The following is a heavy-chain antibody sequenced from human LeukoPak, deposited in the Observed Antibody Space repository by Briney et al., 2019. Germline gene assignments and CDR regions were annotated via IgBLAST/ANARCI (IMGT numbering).Heavy chain of an antibody. CDR3: ARGGNYGDYEYYYGMDV. CDR1: GYTFTGYY. CDR2: INPNSGGT. V-gene: IGHV1-2*04. J-gene: IGHJ6*04. Sequence: GASVKVSCKASGYTFTGYYMHWVRQAPGQGPEWMGWINPNSGGTNYAQKFQGWVTMTRDTSISTAYMELSRLRSDDTAVYYCARGGNYGDYEYYYGMDVWGKGTTVTVSS. D-gene: IGHD4-17*01.